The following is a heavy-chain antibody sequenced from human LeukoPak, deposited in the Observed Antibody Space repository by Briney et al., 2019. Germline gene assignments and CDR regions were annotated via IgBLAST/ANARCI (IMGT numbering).Heavy chain of an antibody. CDR3: GKGQYYDYVWGSYFDY. V-gene: IGHV3-9*01. Sequence: PGRSLRLSCAASGFTFDDYAMHWVRQAPGKGLEWVSGISWNSGSIGYADSVKGRFTISRDNAKNSLYLQMNSLRAEDTALYYCGKGQYYDYVWGSYFDYWGQGTLVTVSS. CDR1: GFTFDDYA. J-gene: IGHJ4*02. D-gene: IGHD3-16*01. CDR2: ISWNSGSI.